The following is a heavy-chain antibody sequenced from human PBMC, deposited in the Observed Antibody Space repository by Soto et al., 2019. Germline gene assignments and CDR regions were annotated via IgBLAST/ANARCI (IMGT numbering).Heavy chain of an antibody. CDR2: INNSGGTT. Sequence: EVQLLESGGDLVQSGGSLRLSCAASGFTFSSYAMSWVRQAPGKGLEWVSGINNSGGTTYYADSVKGRFTISRDNSKNTLYLQMISLRAEDTAVYYCAKCDPARHYYFYYGMDVWGQGTTVTVSS. J-gene: IGHJ6*02. CDR1: GFTFSSYA. V-gene: IGHV3-23*01. CDR3: AKCDPARHYYFYYGMDV.